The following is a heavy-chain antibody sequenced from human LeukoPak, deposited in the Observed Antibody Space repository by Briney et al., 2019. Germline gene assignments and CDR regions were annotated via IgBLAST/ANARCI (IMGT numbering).Heavy chain of an antibody. D-gene: IGHD1-26*01. J-gene: IGHJ4*02. Sequence: PSETLSLTCAVYGGSFSGYYWSWIRQPPGKGLEWIGEINHSGSTNYNPSLKSRVTISVDTSKNQFSLKLSSVTAADTAVYYCAREAWELLFDYWGQGTLVTVSS. CDR1: GGSFSGYY. CDR3: AREAWELLFDY. V-gene: IGHV4-34*01. CDR2: INHSGST.